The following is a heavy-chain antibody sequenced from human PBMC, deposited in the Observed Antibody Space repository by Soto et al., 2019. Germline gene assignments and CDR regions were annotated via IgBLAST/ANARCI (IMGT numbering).Heavy chain of an antibody. J-gene: IGHJ4*02. D-gene: IGHD2-21*02. CDR2: ISYDGSNK. CDR1: GLTSSSYG. Sequence: PAGSLTLSCAPSGLTSSSYGMHWGRQAPGKGLEWVAVISYDGSNKYYADSVKGRFTISSDNSKNTLYLQMNSLRAEDTAVYSCAKDKHIVVVTAPFDYWRKGTMVTVSS. CDR3: AKDKHIVVVTAPFDY. V-gene: IGHV3-30*18.